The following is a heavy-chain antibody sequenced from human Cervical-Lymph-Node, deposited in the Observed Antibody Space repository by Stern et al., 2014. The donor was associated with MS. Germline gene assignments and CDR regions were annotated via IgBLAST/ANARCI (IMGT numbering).Heavy chain of an antibody. D-gene: IGHD2-15*01. V-gene: IGHV1-18*01. Sequence: QLGQSGAEVKKPGASVKVSCKASGCTFTSYGISWVRQAPGQGLEWMGLISAYKDNPYYAQKLQVRVTMTTDTSTSTAYMELRSLRSDDTAVYYCARGLLGSENAFDIWGQGTMVTVSS. J-gene: IGHJ3*02. CDR2: ISAYKDNP. CDR1: GCTFTSYG. CDR3: ARGLLGSENAFDI.